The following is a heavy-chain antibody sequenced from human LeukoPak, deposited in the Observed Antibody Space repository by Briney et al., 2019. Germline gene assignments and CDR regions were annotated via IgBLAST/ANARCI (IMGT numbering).Heavy chain of an antibody. Sequence: PGGSLRLSCVASGFTFSNYWMSWVRQAPGKGLEWVANIKQDGSEKYYVDSVKGRFTISRDNAKNSLYLQMNGLRAEDTAVYYCARGSVVGISPSPFVHSHYYMDVWGKGTTVTVSS. J-gene: IGHJ6*03. CDR2: IKQDGSEK. V-gene: IGHV3-7*01. CDR3: ARGSVVGISPSPFVHSHYYMDV. CDR1: GFTFSNYW. D-gene: IGHD2-15*01.